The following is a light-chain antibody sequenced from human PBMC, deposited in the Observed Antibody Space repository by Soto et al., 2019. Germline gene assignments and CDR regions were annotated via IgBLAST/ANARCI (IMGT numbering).Light chain of an antibody. CDR3: QSYDSSLGVVV. CDR1: NSDIGAGYD. Sequence: QAVVTQPPSVSGAPGQRVTISCTGSNSDIGAGYDVHWYQQLPGTAPKLLIYGTRDRPSGVPDRFSGSKSGTSASLAITGLQAEDEADYYCQSYDSSLGVVVLGGGTKLTVL. J-gene: IGLJ2*01. V-gene: IGLV1-40*01. CDR2: GTR.